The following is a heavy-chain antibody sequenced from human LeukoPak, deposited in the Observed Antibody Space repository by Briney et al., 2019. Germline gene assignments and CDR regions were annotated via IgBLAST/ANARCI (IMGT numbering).Heavy chain of an antibody. J-gene: IGHJ4*02. Sequence: GGSLRLSCAASGFTFSSYAMSWVRQAPGKGLEWVSAISGSGGSTYYADSVKGRFTISRDNSKNTLYLQMNSLRAEDTAVYYCARAQGGYNFFDYWGQGTLVTVSS. CDR2: ISGSGGST. CDR1: GFTFSSYA. CDR3: ARAQGGYNFFDY. D-gene: IGHD6-13*01. V-gene: IGHV3-23*01.